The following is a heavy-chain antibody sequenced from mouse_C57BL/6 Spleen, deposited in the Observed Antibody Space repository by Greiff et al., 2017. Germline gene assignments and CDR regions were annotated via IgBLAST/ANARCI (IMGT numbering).Heavy chain of an antibody. CDR2: ISSGGDYI. J-gene: IGHJ2*01. V-gene: IGHV5S21*01. CDR1: GFTFSSYA. CDR3: TRRDYGSSCDY. Sequence: EVKLVESGEGLVKPGGSLKLSCAASGFTFSSYAMSWVRQTPEKRLEWVAYISSGGDYIYYAATVKGRFTISRDNARNTLYLQMSSLKSEDTAMYYCTRRDYGSSCDYWGKGTTLTVSS. D-gene: IGHD1-1*01.